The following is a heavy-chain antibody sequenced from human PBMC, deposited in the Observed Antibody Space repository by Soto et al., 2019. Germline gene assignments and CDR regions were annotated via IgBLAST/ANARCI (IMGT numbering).Heavy chain of an antibody. D-gene: IGHD2-2*01. Sequence: GGSLRLSCAASGFTFSSYSINWVRQAPGKGLEWVSSISSSSSYIYYPDSVKGQFTISRDNAKNSLYLQMNSLRAEDMAVYYCARGLSSISNIWGQGTMVTVSS. J-gene: IGHJ3*02. CDR3: ARGLSSISNI. CDR2: ISSSSSYI. CDR1: GFTFSSYS. V-gene: IGHV3-21*01.